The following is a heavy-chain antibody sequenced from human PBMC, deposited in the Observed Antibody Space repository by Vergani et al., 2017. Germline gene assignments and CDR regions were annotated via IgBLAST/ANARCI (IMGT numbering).Heavy chain of an antibody. CDR2: IYYSGST. CDR1: GGSISSSSYY. CDR3: ARVGRIMITFGGVIAPDAFDI. D-gene: IGHD3-16*02. Sequence: QLQLQESGPGLVKPSETLSLTCTVSGGSISSSSYYWGWIRQPPGKGLEWIGSIYYSGSTYYNPSLKSRVTISVDTSKNQFSLKLSSVTAADTAVYYCARVGRIMITFGGVIAPDAFDIWGQGTMVTVSS. V-gene: IGHV4-39*01. J-gene: IGHJ3*02.